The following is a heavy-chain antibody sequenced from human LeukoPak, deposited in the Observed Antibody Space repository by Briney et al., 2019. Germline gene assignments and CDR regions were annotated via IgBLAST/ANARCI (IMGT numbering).Heavy chain of an antibody. D-gene: IGHD1-14*01. CDR3: ARDTAGNAFHI. CDR1: GCSFTDYY. CDR2: INPKGGST. Sequence: ASVKVSCKASGCSFTDYYMHWVRQAPGQGLEWVGWINPKGGSTMYAQKFQGRVTTTRDASISTAYMELRWLTSDDTAFYYCARDTAGNAFHIWGQGTMVTVSS. J-gene: IGHJ3*02. V-gene: IGHV1-2*02.